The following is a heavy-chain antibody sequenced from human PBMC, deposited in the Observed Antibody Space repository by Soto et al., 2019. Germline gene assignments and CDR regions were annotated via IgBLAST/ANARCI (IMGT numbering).Heavy chain of an antibody. Sequence: QVHLVQSEAEVKKPGSSVKVSCKSSGGTFISYSVTWVRQAPGQGLEWMGGVNPLFRTPVYATKFQGRITITATESTGAASLELTRLTAEDTARDSCAKGVATSDWGQGTIVTVSS. CDR1: GGTFISYS. CDR3: AKGVATSD. CDR2: VNPLFRTP. V-gene: IGHV1-69*01. J-gene: IGHJ4*02. D-gene: IGHD5-12*01.